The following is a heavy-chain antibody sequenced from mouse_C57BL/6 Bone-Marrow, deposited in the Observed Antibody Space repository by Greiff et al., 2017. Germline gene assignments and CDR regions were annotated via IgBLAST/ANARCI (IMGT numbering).Heavy chain of an antibody. CDR2: ISDGGSYT. CDR3: ARLRGGTYYFDY. Sequence: EVMLVESGGGLVKPGGSLKLSCAASGFTFSSYAMSWVRQTPEKRLEWVATISDGGSYTYYPDNVKGRFTISRDNAKNNLYLQMSHLKSEDKAMYYCARLRGGTYYFDYWGQGTTLTVSS. J-gene: IGHJ2*01. D-gene: IGHD4-1*01. V-gene: IGHV5-4*03. CDR1: GFTFSSYA.